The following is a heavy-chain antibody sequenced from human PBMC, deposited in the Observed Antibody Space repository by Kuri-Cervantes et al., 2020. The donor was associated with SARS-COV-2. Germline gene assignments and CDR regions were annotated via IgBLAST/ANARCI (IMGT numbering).Heavy chain of an antibody. CDR1: GGSISSYY. V-gene: IGHV4-4*07. J-gene: IGHJ4*02. CDR2: IYTSGST. Sequence: GSLRLSCTVSGGSISSYYWSWIRQPAGKGLEWIGRIYTSGSTNYNPSLKSRVTISVDTSKNQFSLRLSSVTAADTAVYYCARFTPGDYWGQGTLVTVSS. D-gene: IGHD3-10*01. CDR3: ARFTPGDY.